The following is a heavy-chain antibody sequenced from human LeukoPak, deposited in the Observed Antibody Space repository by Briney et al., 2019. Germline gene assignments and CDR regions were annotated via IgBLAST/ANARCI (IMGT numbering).Heavy chain of an antibody. CDR2: IKQDGSEK. J-gene: IGHJ1*01. D-gene: IGHD4-17*01. V-gene: IGHV3-7*01. Sequence: GGSLRLSCAASGFTFSSYWMSWVRQAPGKGLEWVANIKQDGSEKYYVDSVKGRFTISRDNAKNSLYLQMNSLRAEDTAVYYCARDTTVTMDAEYFQHWGQGTLVTVSS. CDR1: GFTFSSYW. CDR3: ARDTTVTMDAEYFQH.